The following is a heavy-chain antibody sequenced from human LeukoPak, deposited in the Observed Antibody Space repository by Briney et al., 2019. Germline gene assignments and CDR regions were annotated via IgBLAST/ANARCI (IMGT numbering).Heavy chain of an antibody. Sequence: SETLSLTCTVSGVSISSYYWTWIRQSAGKGLEWIARIYTSGSTYYNPSLKSRVSMSVDTPKNKFSLKLSSVTAADTAVYYCARGRYSYGPQNYDYMDVWGKGTTVTISS. D-gene: IGHD5-18*01. J-gene: IGHJ6*03. V-gene: IGHV4-4*07. CDR1: GVSISSYY. CDR2: IYTSGST. CDR3: ARGRYSYGPQNYDYMDV.